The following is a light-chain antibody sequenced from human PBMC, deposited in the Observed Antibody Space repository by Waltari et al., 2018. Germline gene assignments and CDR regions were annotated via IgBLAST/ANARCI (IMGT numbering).Light chain of an antibody. CDR1: QGIASF. CDR3: QQHTTYPLT. CDR2: AAS. J-gene: IGKJ5*01. Sequence: QLTQSPASLSASVGDTVTISCRASQGIASFLTWYQQKPGGAPKLLIYAASTLESGVPSRFSGTRSGTYFTLTISSLQPEDFATYYCQQHTTYPLTFGQGTRLDIK. V-gene: IGKV1-9*01.